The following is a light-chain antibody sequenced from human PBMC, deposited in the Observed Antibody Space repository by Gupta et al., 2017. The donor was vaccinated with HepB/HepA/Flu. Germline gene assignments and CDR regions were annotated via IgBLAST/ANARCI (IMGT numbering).Light chain of an antibody. CDR1: QSVSSY. CDR2: DAS. V-gene: IGKV3-11*01. Sequence: EIVLTQSPATLSLSPGERATLSCRASQSVSSYLAWYQQKPGQAPRLLIYDASNRATGIPARFSGSGYGTDFTLTISSREHEDFAVYYCQQRSNWPPVAFGGGTKVEIK. J-gene: IGKJ4*01. CDR3: QQRSNWPPVA.